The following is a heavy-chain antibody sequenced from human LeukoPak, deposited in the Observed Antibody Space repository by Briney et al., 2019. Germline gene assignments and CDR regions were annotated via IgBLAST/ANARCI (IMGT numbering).Heavy chain of an antibody. V-gene: IGHV4-59*01. CDR2: ISYSGST. J-gene: IGHJ1*01. Sequence: SETLSLTCTVSGGSISSYYWSWIRQPPGKGLEWIGYISYSGSTNYNPSLKSRVTISVDTSKNQFSLKLTSVTAADTAVYYCARGYCSSTICFQYFHHWGQGTLVTVS. D-gene: IGHD2-2*01. CDR3: ARGYCSSTICFQYFHH. CDR1: GGSISSYY.